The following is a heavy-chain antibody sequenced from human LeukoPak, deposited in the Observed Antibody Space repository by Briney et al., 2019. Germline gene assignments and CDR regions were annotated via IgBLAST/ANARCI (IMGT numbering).Heavy chain of an antibody. Sequence: GGSLRLSCAASGFTLSSYGIHWVRQAPGKGLEWVAVISYDGSNKYYADSVKGRFTISRDNSKNTLYLQMNSLRAEDTAVYYCAKGWFKSFPFYYFDYWGQGTLVTVSS. CDR2: ISYDGSNK. J-gene: IGHJ4*02. CDR3: AKGWFKSFPFYYFDY. CDR1: GFTLSSYG. D-gene: IGHD2-15*01. V-gene: IGHV3-30*18.